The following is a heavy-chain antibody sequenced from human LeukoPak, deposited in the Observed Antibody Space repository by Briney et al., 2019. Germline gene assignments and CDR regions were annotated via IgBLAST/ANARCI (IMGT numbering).Heavy chain of an antibody. V-gene: IGHV4-59*01. D-gene: IGHD2-15*01. J-gene: IGHJ6*03. CDR3: ARGEYCSGGTCGYYYFMDV. Sequence: SETLSLTCSVSGVSMSSNYWTWIRQPPGKGLEWIGYIYYSGATNYSPSLKSRVTISVDTSKSHFSLKLSPVTVADTAVYYCARGEYCSGGTCGYYYFMDVWGKGTTVTVSS. CDR1: GVSMSSNY. CDR2: IYYSGAT.